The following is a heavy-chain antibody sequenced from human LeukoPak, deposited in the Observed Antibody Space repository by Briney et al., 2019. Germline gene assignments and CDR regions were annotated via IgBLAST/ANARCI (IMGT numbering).Heavy chain of an antibody. D-gene: IGHD2-2*01. CDR1: GFTFSTYA. CDR3: AKEVTHSTGPPFFDY. CDR2: ISGSGDST. Sequence: PGGSLRLSCAASGFTFSTYAVNWVRQAPGKGLEWVSTISGSGDSTYYADSVKGRFTISRDNSKNTLYLQMNSLRAEDTAVYYCAKEVTHSTGPPFFDYWGQGTLVTVSS. J-gene: IGHJ4*02. V-gene: IGHV3-23*01.